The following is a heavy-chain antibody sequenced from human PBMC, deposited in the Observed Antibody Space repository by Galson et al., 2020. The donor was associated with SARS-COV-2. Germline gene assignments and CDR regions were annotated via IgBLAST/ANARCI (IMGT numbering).Heavy chain of an antibody. D-gene: IGHD2-2*01. V-gene: IGHV3-33*01. CDR2: IWYNGRNE. Sequence: SLRLSCAASGFTFSDCAMHWVRQAPGKGLEWVAVIWYNGRNEYYADSVKGRFTISRDNSKNTLYLQMNSLRADDTAVYYCAREGESGIVAAPMDYWGQGTLVTVSS. J-gene: IGHJ4*02. CDR3: AREGESGIVAAPMDY. CDR1: GFTFSDCA.